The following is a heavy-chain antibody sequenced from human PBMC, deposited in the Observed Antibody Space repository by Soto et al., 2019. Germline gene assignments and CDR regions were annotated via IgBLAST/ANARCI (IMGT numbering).Heavy chain of an antibody. Sequence: QVQLVQSGAEVKKPGSSVKVSCKASGGTFSSYAISWVRQAPGQGLEWMGGIIPIFGTANYAQKCQGRVTIPADESTSTACMELSSLRSEDTAVYYRATGRAATRTFDYWGQGTLVTVSS. CDR2: IIPIFGTA. CDR1: GGTFSSYA. D-gene: IGHD2-15*01. V-gene: IGHV1-69*01. CDR3: ATGRAATRTFDY. J-gene: IGHJ4*02.